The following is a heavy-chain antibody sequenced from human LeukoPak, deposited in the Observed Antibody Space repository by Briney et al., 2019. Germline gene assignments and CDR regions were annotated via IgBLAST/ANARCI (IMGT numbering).Heavy chain of an antibody. V-gene: IGHV3-23*01. J-gene: IGHJ4*02. CDR2: ISGSGGST. Sequence: GGSLRLSCAASGFTFSSYAMSWVRQAPGKGLEWVSAISGSGGSTYYADSVKGRFTISRDNSKNTLYLQMNSLRAEDTAVYYCAKVTDRLRYFDWLLSPFDYWGQGTLVTVSS. D-gene: IGHD3-9*01. CDR1: GFTFSSYA. CDR3: AKVTDRLRYFDWLLSPFDY.